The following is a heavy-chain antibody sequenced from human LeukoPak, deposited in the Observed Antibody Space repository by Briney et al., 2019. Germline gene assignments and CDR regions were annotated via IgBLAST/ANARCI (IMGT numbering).Heavy chain of an antibody. V-gene: IGHV1-69*13. D-gene: IGHD1-1*01. CDR2: IIPIFGTA. CDR1: GGTFSSYA. J-gene: IGHJ3*02. CDR3: ARELGNRYNWNDGEGALDI. Sequence: SVKVSCKASGGTFSSYAISWVRQAPGQGLERMGGIIPIFGTANYAQKFQGRVTITADESTSTAYMELSSLRSEDTAVYYCARELGNRYNWNDGEGALDIWGQGTMVTVSS.